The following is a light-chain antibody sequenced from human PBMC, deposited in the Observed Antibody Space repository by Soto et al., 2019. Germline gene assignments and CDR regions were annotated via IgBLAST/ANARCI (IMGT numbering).Light chain of an antibody. CDR3: QQYGSSSLT. CDR2: GAS. J-gene: IGKJ4*01. CDR1: QSVSSSY. Sequence: IVLTQSPATLSSSPGERATLSCMASQSVSSSYLAWYQQKPGQAPRLLIYGASSRATGIPDRFSGSGSGTDFTLTISRLEPEDFAVYYCQQYGSSSLTFGGGTKVDI. V-gene: IGKV3-20*01.